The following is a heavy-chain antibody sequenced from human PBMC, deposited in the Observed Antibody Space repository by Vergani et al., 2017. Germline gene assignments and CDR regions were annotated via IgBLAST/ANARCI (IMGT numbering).Heavy chain of an antibody. CDR3: AKDWLGYCSSTSCHAFDI. V-gene: IGHV3-30*02. J-gene: IGHJ3*02. Sequence: VQLLESGGGLVQPGGSLRLSCAASGFTFSSYGMHWVRQAPGKGLEGVAFIRYDGSNKYYADSVKGRFPISRDNSKNTLYLQMNSLRAEDTAVYYCAKDWLGYCSSTSCHAFDIWGQGTMVTVSS. D-gene: IGHD2-2*01. CDR1: GFTFSSYG. CDR2: IRYDGSNK.